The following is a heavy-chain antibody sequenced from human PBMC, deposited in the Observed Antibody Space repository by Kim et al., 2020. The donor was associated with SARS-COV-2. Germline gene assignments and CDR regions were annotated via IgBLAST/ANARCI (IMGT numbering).Heavy chain of an antibody. CDR3: ARGQLLVPLDY. Sequence: SETLSLTCTVSGGSIGSSSYYWGWIRQPPGQGLEWIGSIYYSGSTYYNPSLKSRVTISVDTSKNQFSLKLSSVTAADTAVYYSARGQLLVPLDYWGQGT. D-gene: IGHD6-19*01. J-gene: IGHJ4*02. CDR2: IYYSGST. V-gene: IGHV4-39*01. CDR1: GGSIGSSSYY.